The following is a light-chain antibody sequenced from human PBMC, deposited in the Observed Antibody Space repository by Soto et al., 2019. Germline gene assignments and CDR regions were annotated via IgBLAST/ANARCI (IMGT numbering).Light chain of an antibody. CDR3: QHYNSYSEA. V-gene: IGKV1-5*03. J-gene: IGKJ1*01. CDR2: KAS. CDR1: QTISSW. Sequence: DIHITHSPSTLSSSVLYIFTITCLASQTISSWLAWYQQKPGKAPKLLIYKASTLKSGVPSRFSGSGSGTEFTLTISSLQPDDFATYSCQHYNSYSEAFGQGTKVDIK.